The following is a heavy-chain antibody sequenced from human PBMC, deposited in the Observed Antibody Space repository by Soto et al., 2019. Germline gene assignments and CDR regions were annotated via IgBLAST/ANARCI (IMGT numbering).Heavy chain of an antibody. Sequence: QVQLMQSGAELKKPGASMKVSCKASGYTFTTYGLSWVRQAPGQGLEWIGWISGHNGDTNYARHLQGRVTMTADTPTRTSYRELRRLRSDDMAVHFCSRDLLHTGSPICYDDVFDISGQGTMVTVSS. CDR1: GYTFTTYG. D-gene: IGHD2-2*01. CDR2: ISGHNGDT. CDR3: SRDLLHTGSPICYDDVFDI. V-gene: IGHV1-18*03. J-gene: IGHJ3*02.